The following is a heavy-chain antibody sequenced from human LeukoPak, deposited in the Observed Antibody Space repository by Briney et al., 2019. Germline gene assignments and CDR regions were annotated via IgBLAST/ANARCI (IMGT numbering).Heavy chain of an antibody. CDR2: IYYSGST. J-gene: IGHJ3*02. D-gene: IGHD2-2*01. CDR1: GGSISSYY. Sequence: SETLSLTCTVSGGSISSYYWSWIRQPPGKGLEWIGYIYYSGSTNYNPSLKSRVTISVDTSKNQFSLKLGSVTAADTAVYYCASHYCSSTSCPRLDAFDIWGQGTMVTVSS. CDR3: ASHYCSSTSCPRLDAFDI. V-gene: IGHV4-59*01.